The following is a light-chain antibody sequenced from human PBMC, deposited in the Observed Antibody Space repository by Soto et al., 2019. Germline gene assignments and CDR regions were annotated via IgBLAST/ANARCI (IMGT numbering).Light chain of an antibody. V-gene: IGKV3-15*01. Sequence: VLTQSRGTLSLSPGEIATLSFRASQSVSSSYLTWYQQKPGQAPRLLIYDASTRATGIPARFSGSGSGTEFSLTISSLQSEDSAVYFCQQYNNWPRTFGQGTRLEI. CDR3: QQYNNWPRT. CDR1: QSVSSSY. CDR2: DAS. J-gene: IGKJ5*01.